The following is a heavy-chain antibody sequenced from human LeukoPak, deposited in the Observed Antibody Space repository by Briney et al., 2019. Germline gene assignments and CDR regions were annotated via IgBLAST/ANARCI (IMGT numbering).Heavy chain of an antibody. V-gene: IGHV4-39*07. Sequence: SETLSLTCTVSGGSISSSSYFWGWIRQPPGKGREWIGNLYYSGSTYYNPSLESRVTISIDTSKNQFSLKLRSVTAADMAVYYCASAVVGPFDYWGQGTLVTVSS. CDR3: ASAVVGPFDY. J-gene: IGHJ4*02. CDR1: GGSISSSSYF. CDR2: LYYSGST. D-gene: IGHD2-2*01.